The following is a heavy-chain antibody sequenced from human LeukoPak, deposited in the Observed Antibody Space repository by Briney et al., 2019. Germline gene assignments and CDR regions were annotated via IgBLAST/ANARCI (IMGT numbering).Heavy chain of an antibody. Sequence: SETLSLTCTVSGDSITSYYWTWIRQPAGKGLEWIGRIYTTGSTNYNPSINSRVTMPLDQSKTQFSLKLGSVDAADTAVYYCARQKEEAGKAGSGYWGQKTLGTVSS. CDR3: ARQKEEAGKAGSGY. V-gene: IGHV4-4*07. D-gene: IGHD6-19*01. CDR1: GDSITSYY. J-gene: IGHJ4*01. CDR2: IYTTGST.